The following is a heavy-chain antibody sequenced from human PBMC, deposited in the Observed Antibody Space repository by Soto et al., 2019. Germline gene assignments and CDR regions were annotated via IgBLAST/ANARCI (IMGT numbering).Heavy chain of an antibody. D-gene: IGHD5-18*01. J-gene: IGHJ6*03. Sequence: SETLSLTCTVSGGSISSSSYYWGWIRQPPGKGLEWIGSIYYSGSTYYNPSLKSRVTISVDTSKNQFSLKLSSVTAADTAVYYCALSGYSYDLNGRYYFDVWGQGNTVTVSS. CDR3: ALSGYSYDLNGRYYFDV. CDR2: IYYSGST. V-gene: IGHV4-39*01. CDR1: GGSISSSSYY.